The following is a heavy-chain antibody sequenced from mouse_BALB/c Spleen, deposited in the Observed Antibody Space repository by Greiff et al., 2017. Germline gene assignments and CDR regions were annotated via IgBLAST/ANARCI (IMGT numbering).Heavy chain of an antibody. D-gene: IGHD1-1*01. Sequence: EVQLQESGPSLVKPSQTLSLTCSVTGDSITSGYWNWIRKFPGNKLEYMGYISYSGSTYYNPSLKSRISITRDTSKNQYYLQLNSVTTEDTATYYCARCHYGSSSYAMDYWGQGTSVTVSS. CDR3: ARCHYGSSSYAMDY. V-gene: IGHV3-8*02. CDR1: GDSITSGY. J-gene: IGHJ4*01. CDR2: ISYSGST.